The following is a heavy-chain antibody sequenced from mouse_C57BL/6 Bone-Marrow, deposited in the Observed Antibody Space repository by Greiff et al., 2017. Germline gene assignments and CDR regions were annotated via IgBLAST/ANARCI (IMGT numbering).Heavy chain of an antibody. CDR3: AILAYPKYFDY. V-gene: IGHV1-55*01. CDR1: GYTFTSYW. CDR2: IYPASGRT. Sequence: QVQLQQPGAELVKPGASVKMSCKASGYTFTSYWITWVKQRPGQGLEWIGDIYPASGRTNYNQKFKSKATLTVDKSSSTAYMQLSSLTSEDSAVYYCAILAYPKYFDYWGQGTTLTVSS. D-gene: IGHD2-10*01. J-gene: IGHJ2*01.